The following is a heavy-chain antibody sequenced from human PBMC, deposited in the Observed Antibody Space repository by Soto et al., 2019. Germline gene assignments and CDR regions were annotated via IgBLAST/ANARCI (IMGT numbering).Heavy chain of an antibody. Sequence: QVQLVQSGAEVKKPGSSVKLSCKASGGPFSSYHISWVRQAPGQGLEWVGRIIPILGRANNAQHFQGRVTITAGTSTNTAYMELSSLTSEATAVYLCAKVSGTTSSNWFDPWGHGTLVTVSS. CDR1: GGPFSSYH. CDR3: AKVSGTTSSNWFDP. CDR2: IIPILGRA. J-gene: IGHJ5*02. V-gene: IGHV1-69*08. D-gene: IGHD2-2*01.